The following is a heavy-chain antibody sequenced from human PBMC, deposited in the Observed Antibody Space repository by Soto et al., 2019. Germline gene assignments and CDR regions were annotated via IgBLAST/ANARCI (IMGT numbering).Heavy chain of an antibody. CDR2: ISGSGGST. CDR3: AKGLQPTYYYDSSGYYYTAFDI. V-gene: IGHV3-23*01. CDR1: GFTFSSYA. Sequence: EVQLLESGGGLVQPGGSLRLSCAASGFTFSSYAMSWVRQAPGKGLEWVSAISGSGGSTYYADSVKGRFTISRDNSKNTRYLQMNSLRAEDTAVYYCAKGLQPTYYYDSSGYYYTAFDIWGQGTMVTVSS. D-gene: IGHD3-22*01. J-gene: IGHJ3*02.